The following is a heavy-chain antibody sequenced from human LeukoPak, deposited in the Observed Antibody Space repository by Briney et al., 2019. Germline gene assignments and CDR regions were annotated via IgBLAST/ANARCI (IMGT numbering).Heavy chain of an antibody. CDR1: GGSISSSSYY. J-gene: IGHJ4*02. V-gene: IGHV4-39*07. CDR3: ARYSSSSVALYYFDY. Sequence: SETLSLTCTVSGGSISSSSYYWGWIRQPPGKGLEWIGSIYYSGSTYYNPSLKSRVTISVDTSKNQFSLKLSSVTAADTAVYYCARYSSSSVALYYFDYWGQGTLVTVSS. D-gene: IGHD6-6*01. CDR2: IYYSGST.